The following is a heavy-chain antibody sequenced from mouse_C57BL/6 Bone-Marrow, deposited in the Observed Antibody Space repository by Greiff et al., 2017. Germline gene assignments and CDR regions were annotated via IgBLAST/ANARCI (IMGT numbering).Heavy chain of an antibody. Sequence: VQLKQSGAELARPGASVKMSCKASGYTFTSYTMHWVKQRPGQGLEWIGYINPSSGYTKYNQKFKDKATLTADKSSSTAYMQLSSLTSEDSAVYYCARSGSRPFAYWGQGTLVTVSA. CDR2: INPSSGYT. D-gene: IGHD1-1*01. CDR1: GYTFTSYT. J-gene: IGHJ3*01. V-gene: IGHV1-4*01. CDR3: ARSGSRPFAY.